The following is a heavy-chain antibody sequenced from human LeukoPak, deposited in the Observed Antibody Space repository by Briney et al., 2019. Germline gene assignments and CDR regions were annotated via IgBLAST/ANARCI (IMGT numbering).Heavy chain of an antibody. CDR1: GGSISSSSYY. CDR2: IYYSGST. V-gene: IGHV4-39*01. J-gene: IGHJ3*02. Sequence: SETLSLTCTVSGGSISSSSYYWGWIRQPPGKGLEWIGSIYYSGSTYYNPSLKSRVTISVDTSKNQFSLKLSSVTAADTAVYYCAREYSSSSGAFDIWGQGTMVTVSS. CDR3: AREYSSSSGAFDI. D-gene: IGHD6-6*01.